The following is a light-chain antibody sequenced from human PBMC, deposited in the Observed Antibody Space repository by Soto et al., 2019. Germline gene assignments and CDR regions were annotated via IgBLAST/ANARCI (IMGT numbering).Light chain of an antibody. CDR3: CSYAASSTYV. J-gene: IGLJ1*01. Sequence: QAVVTQPASVSGSLGQSITISCTGTSSDVGSYNLVSWYQQHPGKAPKLMIYDVTKRPSGVSDRFSGSRSGNTASLTISGLQAEDESDYYCCSYAASSTYVFGSGTKLTVL. CDR1: SSDVGSYNL. V-gene: IGLV2-23*02. CDR2: DVT.